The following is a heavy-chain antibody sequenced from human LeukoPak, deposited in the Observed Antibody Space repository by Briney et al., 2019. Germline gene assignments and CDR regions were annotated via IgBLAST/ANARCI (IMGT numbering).Heavy chain of an antibody. Sequence: GGSLRLSCAASGFTFSTYWMHWVRQGPGKGLVWVSRINSDESSTTYADSVKGRFTISRDNAKNTLYLQMNSLRAEDTAVYYCAKSRRAYCSGGSCFGLWDYWGQGTLVTVSS. CDR3: AKSRRAYCSGGSCFGLWDY. V-gene: IGHV3-74*01. D-gene: IGHD2-15*01. J-gene: IGHJ4*02. CDR1: GFTFSTYW. CDR2: INSDESST.